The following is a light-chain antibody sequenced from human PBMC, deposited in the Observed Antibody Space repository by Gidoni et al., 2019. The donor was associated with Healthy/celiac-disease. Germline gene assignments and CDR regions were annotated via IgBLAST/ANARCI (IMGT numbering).Light chain of an antibody. CDR1: HSVSSSY. CDR2: GAS. V-gene: IGKV3-20*01. CDR3: QQYGSSRYT. Sequence: DMVLTQSPGTLSSSPGERATIACRASHSVSSSYLAWYQQKPGQAPRLLIYGASSRATGIPDRFSGSGSGTDFTLTISRLEPEDFAVYYCQQYGSSRYTFXXXTKLEIK. J-gene: IGKJ2*01.